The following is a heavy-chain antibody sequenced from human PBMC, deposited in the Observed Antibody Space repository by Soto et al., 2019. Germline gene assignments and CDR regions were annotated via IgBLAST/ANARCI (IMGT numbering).Heavy chain of an antibody. Sequence: QVQLVQSGPEVKKPGSSVRVSCTASGGTFSSYTINWVRQVPGQGPEWMGRSIPMLGMSNYAQKFQGRVMMIADKSTNTVYMELSSLRSDDTAIYYCATNYGSGSPPFDYWGQGTLVTVSS. D-gene: IGHD3-10*01. CDR3: ATNYGSGSPPFDY. CDR2: SIPMLGMS. CDR1: GGTFSSYT. V-gene: IGHV1-69*02. J-gene: IGHJ4*02.